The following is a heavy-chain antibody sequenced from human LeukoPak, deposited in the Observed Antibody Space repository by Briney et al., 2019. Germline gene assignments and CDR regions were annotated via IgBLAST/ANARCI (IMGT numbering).Heavy chain of an antibody. CDR2: IWDSSRI. Sequence: GGSLRLSCAASGFTFSSYTMNWVRQAPGQGLEWVSHIWDSSRISYVDSVKGRFTISRDNAKNSLYLEMNSLRDEDTAVYYCARDDNWGFDYWGQGTPVTVSS. CDR1: GFTFSSYT. J-gene: IGHJ4*02. CDR3: ARDDNWGFDY. D-gene: IGHD7-27*01. V-gene: IGHV3-48*02.